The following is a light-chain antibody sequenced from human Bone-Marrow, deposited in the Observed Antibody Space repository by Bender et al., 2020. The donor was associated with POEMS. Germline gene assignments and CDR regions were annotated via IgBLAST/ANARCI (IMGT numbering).Light chain of an antibody. CDR1: NIGSKT. J-gene: IGLJ1*01. Sequence: SYVLSQSPSVSLAPGQTATITCGGYNIGSKTVHWYQQKPGQSPVLVVSEDSDRPSGIPERFTGSNSGSAAPLTISRVEAGDEADYYCQVWDSNFDHVVFGPGTKVSVL. V-gene: IGLV3-21*02. CDR2: EDS. CDR3: QVWDSNFDHVV.